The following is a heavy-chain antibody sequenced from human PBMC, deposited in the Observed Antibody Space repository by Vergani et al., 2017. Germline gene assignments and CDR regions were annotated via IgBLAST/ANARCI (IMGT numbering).Heavy chain of an antibody. CDR2: ISGDTTYI. Sequence: EVQLVESGGGLVKPGGSLRLACVASGFTFSSYSMSWVRQAPGKGLEWVSSISGDTTYIYYADSVKGRFTISRDNAKNSLYLQMNSLSAEDTAVYYCARAPPYDHSGYDSWGQGSLVTVSS. V-gene: IGHV3-21*01. D-gene: IGHD5-12*01. CDR3: ARAPPYDHSGYDS. CDR1: GFTFSSYS. J-gene: IGHJ4*02.